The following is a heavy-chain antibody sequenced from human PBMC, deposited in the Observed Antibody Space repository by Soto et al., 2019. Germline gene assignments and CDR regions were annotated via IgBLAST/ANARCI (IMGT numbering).Heavy chain of an antibody. J-gene: IGHJ6*02. D-gene: IGHD6-13*01. CDR1: GYTFTSYG. Sequence: QVQLVQSGAEVKKPGASVKVSCKASGYTFTSYGISWVRQAPGQGLEWMGWISAYNGNTNYAQKLQGRVTMTTDTSTSTAYMELRSMRSDDTAVYYCAREKQLRKTGYYGMDVWGQGTTVTVSS. V-gene: IGHV1-18*01. CDR2: ISAYNGNT. CDR3: AREKQLRKTGYYGMDV.